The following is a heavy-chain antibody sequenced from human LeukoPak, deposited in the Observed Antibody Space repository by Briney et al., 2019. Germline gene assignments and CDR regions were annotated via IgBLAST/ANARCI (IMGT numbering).Heavy chain of an antibody. CDR1: GFTFSNYW. D-gene: IGHD6-13*01. V-gene: IGHV3-74*01. Sequence: PGGSLRLSCAASGFTFSNYWMHWVRQAPGKGLVWVSRSNSDGSGRNYADSVKGRFTISRDNAKNTLYLQMNSLRAEDTAVYYCASASSHRIAAGGDYWGQGTLVTVPS. J-gene: IGHJ4*02. CDR2: SNSDGSGR. CDR3: ASASSHRIAAGGDY.